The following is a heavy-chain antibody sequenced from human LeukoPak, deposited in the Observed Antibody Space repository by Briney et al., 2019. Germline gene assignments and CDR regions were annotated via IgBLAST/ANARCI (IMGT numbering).Heavy chain of an antibody. V-gene: IGHV4-39*01. CDR2: IYHTGTT. CDR1: GGSTSSTSYY. Sequence: SETLSLTCNVSGGSTSSTSYYWGWIRQPPGKGLEWIGSIYHTGTTYYSPSLKSRVTISVHTSKNQFSLKLSSVTAADTAVYYCARQECNGGSCYSRAIWFDPWGQGTLVTVSS. D-gene: IGHD2-15*01. J-gene: IGHJ5*02. CDR3: ARQECNGGSCYSRAIWFDP.